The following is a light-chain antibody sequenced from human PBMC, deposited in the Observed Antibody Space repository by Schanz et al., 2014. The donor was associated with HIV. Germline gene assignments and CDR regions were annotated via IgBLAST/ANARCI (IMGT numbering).Light chain of an antibody. V-gene: IGLV1-40*01. CDR2: GNS. CDR3: GAWDSSLSGGL. Sequence: QSVLTQPPSVSGAPGQRVTISCTGSSSNIGAGYDVHWYQHLPETAPKLLIYGNSNRPSGVPDRFSGSKSGTSASLDITGLQTGDEADYYCGAWDSSLSGGLFGGGTKLTVL. CDR1: SSNIGAGYD. J-gene: IGLJ2*01.